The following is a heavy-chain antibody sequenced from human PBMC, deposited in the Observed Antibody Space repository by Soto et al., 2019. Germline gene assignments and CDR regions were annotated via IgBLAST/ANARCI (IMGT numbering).Heavy chain of an antibody. CDR2: ISGTGGST. D-gene: IGHD6-6*01. CDR1: GFTFSSYA. J-gene: IGHJ4*02. CDR3: AKDRPESNFDY. V-gene: IGHV3-23*01. Sequence: PGGSLRLSCAASGFTFSSYAMSWVRQAPGKGLEWVSTISGTGGSTYYADSVKGRFTISRDNSKIALYLQMKRLRAVFPAVYYCAKDRPESNFDYWGEGAKVTVSS.